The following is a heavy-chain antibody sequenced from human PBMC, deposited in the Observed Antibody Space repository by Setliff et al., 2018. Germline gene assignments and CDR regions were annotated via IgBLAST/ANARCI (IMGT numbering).Heavy chain of an antibody. D-gene: IGHD6-19*01. J-gene: IGHJ6*03. CDR2: IYIGGSA. V-gene: IGHV4-4*07. Sequence: SETLSLTCTASGGSISSDYWSWIRQPAGKGLEWIGHIYIGGSANYSPSLKSRVTMSIDTSKNQFSLKLNSVTAADMAVYYCAREQWLDPPGYYYMDVWAKGTTVTVSS. CDR3: AREQWLDPPGYYYMDV. CDR1: GGSISSDY.